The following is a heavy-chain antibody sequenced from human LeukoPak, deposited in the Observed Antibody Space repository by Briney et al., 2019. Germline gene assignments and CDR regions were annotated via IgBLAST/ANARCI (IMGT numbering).Heavy chain of an antibody. CDR2: ISGGSSII. V-gene: IGHV3-48*01. Sequence: GGSMRLSCAVSGFTFSSYSMNWVRQAPGKGLEGVSYISGGSSIIKYADSVKGRFTISRDNAQNSLYLQMNGLRAEDTAVYYCARDYDHSFDYWGQGTLVTVSS. J-gene: IGHJ4*02. D-gene: IGHD5-12*01. CDR3: ARDYDHSFDY. CDR1: GFTFSSYS.